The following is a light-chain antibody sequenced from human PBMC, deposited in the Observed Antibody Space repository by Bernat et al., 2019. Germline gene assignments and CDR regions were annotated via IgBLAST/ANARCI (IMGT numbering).Light chain of an antibody. CDR2: AAS. CDR1: QSISNN. V-gene: IGKV1-39*01. CDR3: QQSYSTPYT. Sequence: DIQMTQPPSSLSASVGDRVTITCRASQSISNNLNWYQQKPGKAPDLMIYAASSLQSGVPSRFSGSASGTDFTLTISSLQPEDFGTYHCQQSYSTPYTFGQGTKLEIK. J-gene: IGKJ2*01.